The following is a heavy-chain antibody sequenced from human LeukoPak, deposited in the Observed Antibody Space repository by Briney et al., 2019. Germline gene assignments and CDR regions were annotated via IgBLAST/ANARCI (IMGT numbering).Heavy chain of an antibody. D-gene: IGHD1-26*01. Sequence: ETLSLTCAVYGGSFSTYYWSWVRQAPGKGLEWVSSISSSSSYIYYADSVKGRFTISRDNAKNSLYLQMNSLRVEDTAVYYCARVGYRGTYADFDYWGQGTLVTVSS. CDR2: ISSSSSYI. CDR3: ARVGYRGTYADFDY. J-gene: IGHJ4*02. CDR1: GGSFSTYY. V-gene: IGHV3-21*01.